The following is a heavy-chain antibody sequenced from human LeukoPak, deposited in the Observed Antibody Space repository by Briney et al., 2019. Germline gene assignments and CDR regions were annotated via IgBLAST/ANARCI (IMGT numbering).Heavy chain of an antibody. V-gene: IGHV3-23*01. CDR1: GFTLSNYA. CDR3: ATMIAVAGTIDY. Sequence: GGSLRLSCAASGFTLSNYAMSWVRQAPGKGLEWVSVIISTGGNTYYADAVKGRFTISRDNSKNTLYLQMNSLRAEDTAVYYCATMIAVAGTIDYWGQGTLVTVSS. D-gene: IGHD6-19*01. CDR2: IISTGGNT. J-gene: IGHJ4*02.